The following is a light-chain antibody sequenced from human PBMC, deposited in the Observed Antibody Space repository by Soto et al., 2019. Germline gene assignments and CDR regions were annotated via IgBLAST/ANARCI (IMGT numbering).Light chain of an antibody. J-gene: IGLJ1*01. Sequence: QSALTQPASVSGSPGQSITISCTGTSSDVGGYNYVSWYQQHPGKAPKLMIYDVSNRPSGVSNRFAASKSGNTASLTISGLQAEYEAHYSCSSYTGSSTYVFGPGTEVTVL. V-gene: IGLV2-14*01. CDR2: DVS. CDR1: SSDVGGYNY. CDR3: SSYTGSSTYV.